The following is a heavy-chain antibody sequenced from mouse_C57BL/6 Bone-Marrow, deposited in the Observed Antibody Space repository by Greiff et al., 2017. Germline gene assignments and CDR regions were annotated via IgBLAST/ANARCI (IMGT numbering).Heavy chain of an antibody. D-gene: IGHD1-1*02. CDR1: GFTFSSYG. J-gene: IGHJ2*01. Sequence: EVKVVESGGDLVKPGGSLKLSCAASGFTFSSYGMSWVRQTPDKRLEWVATISSGGSYNYYPDSVKGRFTISRDNAKNTLYLQMSSLKSEDTAMYYCARRGVAPFDYWGQGTTLTVSS. CDR2: ISSGGSYN. V-gene: IGHV5-6*02. CDR3: ARRGVAPFDY.